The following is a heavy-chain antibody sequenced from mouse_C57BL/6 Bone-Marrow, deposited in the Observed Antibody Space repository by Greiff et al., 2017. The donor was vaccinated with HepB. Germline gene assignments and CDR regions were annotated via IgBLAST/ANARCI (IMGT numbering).Heavy chain of an antibody. CDR2: IDPETCGT. V-gene: IGHV1-23*01. Sequence: QVQLQQSGAELVRPGASGYTFTDYELHCVKQTPVHGLEWIGAIDPETCGTAYNQKFKGKATLTADKSSSTAYMELRSLTSEDSAVYYCTRFTWGYFDVWGKGTTVTVSS. J-gene: IGHJ1*03. CDR3: TRFTWGYFDV. CDR1: GYTFTDYE. D-gene: IGHD1-1*01.